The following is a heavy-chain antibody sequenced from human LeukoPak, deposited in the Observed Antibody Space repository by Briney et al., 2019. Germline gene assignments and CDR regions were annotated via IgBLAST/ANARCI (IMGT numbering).Heavy chain of an antibody. J-gene: IGHJ4*02. Sequence: SSETLSLTCTVSGGSISSSSYYWGWIRQPPGKGLEWIGSIYYSGSTYYNPSLKSRVTISVDTSKNQFSLKLSSVTAADTAVYYCARVLPAAATRAPYYFDYWGQGTLVTVSS. CDR3: ARVLPAAATRAPYYFDY. CDR1: GGSISSSSYY. D-gene: IGHD2-2*01. V-gene: IGHV4-39*01. CDR2: IYYSGST.